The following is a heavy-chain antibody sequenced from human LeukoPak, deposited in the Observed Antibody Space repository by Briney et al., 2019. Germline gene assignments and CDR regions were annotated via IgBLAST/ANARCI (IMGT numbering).Heavy chain of an antibody. V-gene: IGHV4-59*01. D-gene: IGHD6-13*01. J-gene: IGHJ6*02. CDR1: GGSISSYY. CDR3: ARVKTAGPWGYYYYGMDV. CDR2: IYYSGST. Sequence: PSETLSLTCTVSGGSISSYYWSWIRQPPGKGLEWIGYIYYSGSTNYNPSLKSRVTISVDTSKNQFSLKLSSVTAADTAVYYCARVKTAGPWGYYYYGMDVWGRGTTVTVSS.